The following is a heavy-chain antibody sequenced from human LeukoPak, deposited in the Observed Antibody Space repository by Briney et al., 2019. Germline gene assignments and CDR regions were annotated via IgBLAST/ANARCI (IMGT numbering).Heavy chain of an antibody. CDR1: GFTFSNAW. D-gene: IGHD6-13*01. Sequence: GGSLRLSCAASGFTFSNAWMSWVRQAPGKGLEWVGRIKSKTDGGTTDYAAPVKGRFTISRDDSKNTLYLQMNSLKTEDTAVYYCTSRIAAAGDNWFDPWGQGTLVTVSS. CDR3: TSRIAAAGDNWFDP. V-gene: IGHV3-15*01. J-gene: IGHJ5*02. CDR2: IKSKTDGGTT.